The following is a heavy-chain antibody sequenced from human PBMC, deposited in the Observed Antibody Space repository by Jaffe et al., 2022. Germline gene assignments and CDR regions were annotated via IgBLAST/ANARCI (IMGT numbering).Heavy chain of an antibody. CDR2: IYYSGST. V-gene: IGHV4-39*01. J-gene: IGHJ4*02. D-gene: IGHD2-2*01. CDR3: ARHYCSSISCQSPFDY. Sequence: QLQLQESGPGLVKPSETLSLTCSVSGGSISSVGYYWGWIRQPPGKGLEWIGSIYYSGSTYYNPSLKSRVTISVDTSKNQFSLKLSSVTAADTAVYYCARHYCSSISCQSPFDYWGQGTLVTDSS. CDR1: GGSISSVGYY.